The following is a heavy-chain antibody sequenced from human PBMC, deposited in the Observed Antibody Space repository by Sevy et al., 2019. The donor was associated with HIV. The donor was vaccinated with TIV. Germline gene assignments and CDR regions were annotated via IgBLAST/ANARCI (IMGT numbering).Heavy chain of an antibody. CDR1: GFTFADYS. CDR3: TRWKGAQSVFDF. Sequence: GGSLRLSCTASGFTFADYSMSWVRQAPGKGLEWVGFMVNDGGLDYDASVKGRFIISREASKTNVDLQMKDLKTEDTAVYYCTRWKGAQSVFDFWGQGALVTVSS. CDR2: MVNDGGL. V-gene: IGHV3-49*04. D-gene: IGHD1-1*01. J-gene: IGHJ4*02.